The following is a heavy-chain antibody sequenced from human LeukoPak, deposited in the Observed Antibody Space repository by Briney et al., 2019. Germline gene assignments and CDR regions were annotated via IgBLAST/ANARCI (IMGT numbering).Heavy chain of an antibody. Sequence: GGSLRLSCAASGFPFDDYGMNWVRQVPGKGLEWVSGISGSGGSTYYADSVKGRFTISRDNSKNTVYLQMNSLRAEDTAVYYCAKVAFPFDIWGQGRMVTVSS. J-gene: IGHJ3*02. V-gene: IGHV3-23*01. D-gene: IGHD2/OR15-2a*01. CDR1: GFPFDDYG. CDR2: ISGSGGST. CDR3: AKVAFPFDI.